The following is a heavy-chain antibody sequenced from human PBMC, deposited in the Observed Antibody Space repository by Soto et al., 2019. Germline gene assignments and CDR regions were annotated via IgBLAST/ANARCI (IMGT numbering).Heavy chain of an antibody. CDR1: GGSFSGYY. D-gene: IGHD2-15*01. CDR2: INHSGST. CDR3: ARGIYRDIVVVVAATVRWFDP. J-gene: IGHJ5*02. Sequence: QVQLQQWGAGLLKPSETLSLTCAVYGGSFSGYYWSWIRQPPGKGLEWIGEINHSGSTNYNPSLKSRVTISVDTSKNQFSLKLSSVTAADTAVYYCARGIYRDIVVVVAATVRWFDPWGQGTLVTVSS. V-gene: IGHV4-34*01.